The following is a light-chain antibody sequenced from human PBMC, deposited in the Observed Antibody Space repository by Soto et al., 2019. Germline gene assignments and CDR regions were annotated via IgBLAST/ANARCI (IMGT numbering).Light chain of an antibody. Sequence: EIVLTHSPGTLSWSPGERATLSGRGSQYLTNNYLAWYQQKPGQAPRLLIYGASTRATDIPPSFTGSGSGTEFTLTISSLQSEDIAVYYCQQYNKWPQTFGQGTKVDIK. CDR1: QYLTNN. J-gene: IGKJ1*01. CDR2: GAS. V-gene: IGKV3-15*01. CDR3: QQYNKWPQT.